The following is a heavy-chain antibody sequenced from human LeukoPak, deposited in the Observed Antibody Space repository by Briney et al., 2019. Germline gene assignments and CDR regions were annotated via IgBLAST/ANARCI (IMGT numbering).Heavy chain of an antibody. CDR1: GFTFSSYS. J-gene: IGHJ4*02. CDR3: ARDPPGLMAPH. CDR2: ISSSSSYI. Sequence: GGFLRLSXAASGFTFSSYSMNWVRQAPGKGLEWVSSISSSSSYIYYADSVKGRFTISRDNAKNSLYLQMNSLRAEDTAVYYCARDPPGLMAPHWGQGTLVTVSS. D-gene: IGHD2-8*01. V-gene: IGHV3-21*01.